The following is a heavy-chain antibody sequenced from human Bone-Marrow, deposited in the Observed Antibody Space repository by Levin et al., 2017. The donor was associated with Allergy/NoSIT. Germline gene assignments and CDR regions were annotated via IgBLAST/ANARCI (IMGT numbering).Heavy chain of an antibody. CDR3: ARGPRIGNARGWFDP. Sequence: GEFLKISCAASGFIVNDHYMTWVRQAPGKGLECVSVIYSGERTFYSDSVKGRFTISRDNSNNTLYLQMNSLRVEDTAIYYCARGPRIGNARGWFDPWGQGILVTVSS. CDR2: IYSGERT. CDR1: GFIVNDHY. J-gene: IGHJ5*02. D-gene: IGHD1-14*01. V-gene: IGHV3-66*01.